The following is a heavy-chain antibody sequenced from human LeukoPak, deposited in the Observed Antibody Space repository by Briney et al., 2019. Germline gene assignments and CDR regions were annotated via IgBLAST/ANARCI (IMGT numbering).Heavy chain of an antibody. J-gene: IGHJ4*02. D-gene: IGHD6-13*01. CDR2: ISADNGNT. V-gene: IGHV1-18*04. CDR1: GYTFSSYA. Sequence: ASVKVSCKASGYTFSSYAISWVRQAPGQGLEWMGWISADNGNTNHAQKFQGRVSLTTDTSTSTAYMELSSLKSEDTAVYYCARTARIAATVGDYFDYWGQGTLVTVSS. CDR3: ARTARIAATVGDYFDY.